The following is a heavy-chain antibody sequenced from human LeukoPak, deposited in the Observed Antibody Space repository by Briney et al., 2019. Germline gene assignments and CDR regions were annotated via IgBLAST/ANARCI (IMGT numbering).Heavy chain of an antibody. CDR3: ARDRVLGWFDP. J-gene: IGHJ5*02. CDR2: INAGNGNT. Sequence: ASVKASCKASGYTFTSYGISWVRQAPGQGLEWMGWINAGNGNTKYSQEFQGRVTITRDTSASTAYMELSSLRSEDMAVYYCARDRVLGWFDPWGQGTLVTVSS. V-gene: IGHV1-3*03. CDR1: GYTFTSYG.